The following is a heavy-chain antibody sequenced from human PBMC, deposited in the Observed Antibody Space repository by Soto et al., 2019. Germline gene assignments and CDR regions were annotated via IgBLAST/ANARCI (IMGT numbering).Heavy chain of an antibody. D-gene: IGHD1-26*01. J-gene: IGHJ5*02. CDR3: AKDGWELLRGFDP. V-gene: IGHV3-23*01. CDR2: ISGSGGST. Sequence: EVQLLESGGGLVQPGGSLRLSCVASGFTFRTYAMTWVRQAPGKGLEWVSTISGSGGSTYYADSVKGRFTISRDNSKNTLYLQMNSLRAEDTAVYYCAKDGWELLRGFDPWGQGTLVTVSS. CDR1: GFTFRTYA.